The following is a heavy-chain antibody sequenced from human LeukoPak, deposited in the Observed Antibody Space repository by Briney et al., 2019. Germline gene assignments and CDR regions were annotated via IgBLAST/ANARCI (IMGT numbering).Heavy chain of an antibody. D-gene: IGHD6-19*01. Sequence: PSETLSLTRTVSGGSISRSSYYWGWIRQPPGKGLEWIGSIYYSGSTYYNPSLKSRVTISVGTSKNQFSLKLSSVTAADTAVYYCARETGRRQWLARDAFDIWGQGTMVTVSS. J-gene: IGHJ3*02. CDR3: ARETGRRQWLARDAFDI. V-gene: IGHV4-39*07. CDR2: IYYSGST. CDR1: GGSISRSSYY.